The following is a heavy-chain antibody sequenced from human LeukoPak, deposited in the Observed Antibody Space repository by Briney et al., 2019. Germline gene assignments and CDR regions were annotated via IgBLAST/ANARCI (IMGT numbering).Heavy chain of an antibody. V-gene: IGHV5-51*01. CDR2: IYPGDSDT. CDR1: GSSFTSYW. CDR3: ARPGRAYYDFWSGYSPDYYYGMDV. Sequence: GESLKISCQGSGSSFTSYWIGWVRQVPGKGLEWMGIIYPGDSDTRYSPSFQGQVTISADKSISTAYLQWSSLKASDTAMYYCARPGRAYYDFWSGYSPDYYYGMDVWGQGTTVTVSS. D-gene: IGHD3-3*01. J-gene: IGHJ6*02.